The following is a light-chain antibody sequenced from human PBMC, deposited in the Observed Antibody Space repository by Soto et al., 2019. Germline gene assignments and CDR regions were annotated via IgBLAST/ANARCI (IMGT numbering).Light chain of an antibody. CDR3: SSYTTSTSFIL. CDR1: SSDIGNYDF. CDR2: KVS. V-gene: IGLV2-14*01. Sequence: QSALTQPASVSGSPGQSITISCTGTSSDIGNYDFVSWYQQVPGTAPKAMIYKVSSRPSGVSNRFSGSKSGNTASLTISGLQAEDEAYYYCSSYTTSTSFILFGGGTKLTVL. J-gene: IGLJ2*01.